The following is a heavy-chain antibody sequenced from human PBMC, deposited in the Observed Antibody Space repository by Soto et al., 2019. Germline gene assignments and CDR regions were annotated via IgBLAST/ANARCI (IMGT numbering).Heavy chain of an antibody. V-gene: IGHV5-10-1*03. CDR3: ASQVGYYYYGMDV. Sequence: EVQLVQSGAEVKKPGESLTISCKTSGYSFNTYWISWVRPVPGKGLEWMGRIDPGDSNTNYSPSFQGHVTLSVDKSLRTAYLQWSWLKAADSVTIYFASQVGYYYYGMDVWGQGTAVSGSS. CDR1: GYSFNTYW. CDR2: IDPGDSNT. J-gene: IGHJ6*02.